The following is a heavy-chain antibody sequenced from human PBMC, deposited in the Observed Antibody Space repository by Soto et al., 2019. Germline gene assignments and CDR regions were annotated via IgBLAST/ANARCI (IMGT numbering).Heavy chain of an antibody. D-gene: IGHD3-9*01. CDR2: IYHSGST. V-gene: IGHV4-4*02. CDR3: ARGGNYDILTGFPYYFDY. J-gene: IGHJ4*02. CDR1: GCSISSSNW. Sequence: SETLSLTCAVSGCSISSSNWWSWVRQPPGKGLEWIGEIYHSGSTNYNPSLKSRVTISVDKSKNQFSLKLSSVTAADTAVYYCARGGNYDILTGFPYYFDYWGQGTLVTVSS.